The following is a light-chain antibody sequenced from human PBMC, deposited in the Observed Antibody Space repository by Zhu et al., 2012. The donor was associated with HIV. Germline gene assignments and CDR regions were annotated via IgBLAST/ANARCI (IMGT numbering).Light chain of an antibody. CDR3: HQYNNWPPT. V-gene: IGKV3-15*01. CDR1: QSVGTN. J-gene: IGKJ1*01. CDR2: RVS. Sequence: EVVLTQSPGILSVSPGERITLSCRASQSVGTNLAWYQQKFGQTPRLLIYRVSDRATGIPARFSGSGSGTEFTLTISSLESEDFAVYYCHQYNNWPPTFGQGTKVELK.